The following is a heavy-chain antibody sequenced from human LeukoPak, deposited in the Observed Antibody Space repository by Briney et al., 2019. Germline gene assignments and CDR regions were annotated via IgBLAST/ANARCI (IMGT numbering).Heavy chain of an antibody. D-gene: IGHD5-12*01. CDR3: ARHVPRGRSDFDC. CDR2: DGDAK. J-gene: IGHJ4*02. V-gene: IGHV3-7*01. Sequence: DGDAKLYVESVKGRFTVSRDNVRAFLYLQMDNLRAEDTAVYYCARHVPRGRSDFDCWGQGALVTVSS.